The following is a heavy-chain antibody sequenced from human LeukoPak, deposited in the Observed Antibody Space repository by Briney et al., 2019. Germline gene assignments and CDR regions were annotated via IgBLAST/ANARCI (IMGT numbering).Heavy chain of an antibody. Sequence: GESLKISCKGSGYIFTSYWIAWVRQMPGKGLEWMGIIYSGDSDTRYSSSFQGQVTISADKSISTAYLQWSSLKASDTAMYYCARRSGSFQGDYNFDYWGQGTLVTVSS. CDR3: ARRSGSFQGDYNFDY. D-gene: IGHD1-26*01. V-gene: IGHV5-51*01. J-gene: IGHJ4*02. CDR2: IYSGDSDT. CDR1: GYIFTSYW.